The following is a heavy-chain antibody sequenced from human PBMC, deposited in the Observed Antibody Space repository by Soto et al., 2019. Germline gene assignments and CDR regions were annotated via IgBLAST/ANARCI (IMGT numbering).Heavy chain of an antibody. CDR3: ARGGAVAGTYYYYYGMDV. Sequence: GASVKVSCKASGYTFTSYGISWVRQAPGQGLEWMGWISAYNGNTNYAQKLQGRVTMTTDTSTSTAYMELRSLRSDDTAVYYCARGGAVAGTYYYYYGMDVWGQGTTVTVSS. CDR2: ISAYNGNT. D-gene: IGHD6-19*01. CDR1: GYTFTSYG. V-gene: IGHV1-18*01. J-gene: IGHJ6*02.